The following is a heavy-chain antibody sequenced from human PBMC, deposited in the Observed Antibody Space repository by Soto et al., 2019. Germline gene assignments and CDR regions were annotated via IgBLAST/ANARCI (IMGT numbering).Heavy chain of an antibody. CDR3: ARSGDVDAFDI. CDR1: GYTFTGYY. D-gene: IGHD2-21*02. V-gene: IGHV1-2*04. Sequence: GAAVKVSCKGSGYTFTGYYMHWVRQAPGQGLEWMGWINPNSGGTNYAQKFQGWVTITRDTSISTAYMELSRLRSDDTDVYYCARSGDVDAFDIWGQGTMVTVSS. CDR2: INPNSGGT. J-gene: IGHJ3*02.